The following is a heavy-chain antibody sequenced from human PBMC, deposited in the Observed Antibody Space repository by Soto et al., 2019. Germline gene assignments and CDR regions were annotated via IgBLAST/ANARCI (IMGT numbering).Heavy chain of an antibody. V-gene: IGHV4-30-4*01. Sequence: TLSLTCTVSGGSISSGDYYWSWIRQPPGKGLEWIGYIYYSGSTYYNPSLKSRVTISVDTSKNQFSLKLSSVTAADTAVYCCARDLPAMWQLDDYYYYGMDVWGQGTTVTVSS. J-gene: IGHJ6*02. CDR1: GGSISSGDYY. D-gene: IGHD6-6*01. CDR3: ARDLPAMWQLDDYYYYGMDV. CDR2: IYYSGST.